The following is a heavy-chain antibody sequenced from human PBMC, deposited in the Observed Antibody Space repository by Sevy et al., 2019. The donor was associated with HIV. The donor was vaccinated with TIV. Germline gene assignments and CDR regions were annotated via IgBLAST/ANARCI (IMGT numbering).Heavy chain of an antibody. CDR3: ARDAAGGTTNSGMDV. CDR2: IYPNSGGT. V-gene: IGHV1-2*06. J-gene: IGHJ6*02. CDR1: GYTFTDDY. Sequence: ASVVSCKASGYTFTDDYLHWVRQAPGQGLEWMGRIYPNSGGTNYAQKFQGRVTMTRDTSISTAYMELSRLRPDDTAVYFCARDAAGGTTNSGMDVWGQGTTVTVSS. D-gene: IGHD1-7*01.